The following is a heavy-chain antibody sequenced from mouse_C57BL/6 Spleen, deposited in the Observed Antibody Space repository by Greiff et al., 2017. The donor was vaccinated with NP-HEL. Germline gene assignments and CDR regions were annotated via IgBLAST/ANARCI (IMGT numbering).Heavy chain of an antibody. CDR2: IWGVGST. D-gene: IGHD1-2*01. J-gene: IGHJ3*01. CDR3: ASITRGFAY. V-gene: IGHV2-6*01. CDR1: GFSLTSYG. Sequence: VMLVESGPGLVAPSQSLSITCTVSGFSLTSYGVDWVRQSPGKGLEWLGVIWGVGSTNYNSALKSRLSISKDNSKSQVFLKMNSLQTDDTAMYYCASITRGFAYWGQGTLVTVSA.